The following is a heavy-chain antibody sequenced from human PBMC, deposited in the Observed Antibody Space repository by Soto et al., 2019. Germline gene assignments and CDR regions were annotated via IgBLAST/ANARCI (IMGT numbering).Heavy chain of an antibody. CDR3: ARLGLPVYNYGTGSYGPADY. D-gene: IGHD3-10*01. CDR2: IIPSLGIA. Sequence: GVSMELSCDAAGGSCSGVTMSWVRQSPGQGLECMGRIIPSLGIANYAQKFQGSVTITADKSTSTADMELSSLSSEDTAVYYCARLGLPVYNYGTGSYGPADYWGQGTLVTVSS. V-gene: IGHV1-69*02. CDR1: GGSCSGVT. J-gene: IGHJ4*02.